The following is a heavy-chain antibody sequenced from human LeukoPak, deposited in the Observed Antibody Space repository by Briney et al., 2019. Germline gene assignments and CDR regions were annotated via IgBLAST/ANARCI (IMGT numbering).Heavy chain of an antibody. D-gene: IGHD1-26*01. CDR3: AAVSSGSYLLAHY. Sequence: ASVKVSCKASGYTFTGYYMHWMRQAPGQGLEWMGWINPNSGGTNYAQKFQGRVTMTRDTSISTAYMELSRLRSDDTAVYYCAAVSSGSYLLAHYWGQGTLVTVSS. V-gene: IGHV1-2*02. CDR1: GYTFTGYY. CDR2: INPNSGGT. J-gene: IGHJ4*02.